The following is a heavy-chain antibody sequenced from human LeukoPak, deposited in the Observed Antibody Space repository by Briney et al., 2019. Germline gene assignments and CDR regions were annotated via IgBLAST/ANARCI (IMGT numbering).Heavy chain of an antibody. CDR3: ARHYDSSGYHPSPFDF. V-gene: IGHV4-59*08. D-gene: IGHD3-22*01. CDR2: IYYSGST. Sequence: SETLSLTCTVSGDSISSYYWSWIRQPPGKGLEWIGYIYYSGSTNYNPSLKSRVTISVDTSKKQLSLKLSSVTAADTAVYYCARHYDSSGYHPSPFDFWGRGILVTVSS. CDR1: GDSISSYY. J-gene: IGHJ4*02.